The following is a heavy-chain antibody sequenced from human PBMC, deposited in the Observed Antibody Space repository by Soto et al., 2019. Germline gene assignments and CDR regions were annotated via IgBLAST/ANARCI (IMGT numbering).Heavy chain of an antibody. Sequence: QITLKESGPTLVKPTQTLTLICTFSGFSLRTSGVGVGWIRQPPGKALEWLALIYWDDDKRYSPSLKSRLTITKDTSKNQVVLTMTNMDPVDTATYYCARVPIAAAGTYYFDYWGQGTLVTVSS. D-gene: IGHD6-13*01. J-gene: IGHJ4*02. CDR3: ARVPIAAAGTYYFDY. CDR2: IYWDDDK. CDR1: GFSLRTSGVG. V-gene: IGHV2-5*02.